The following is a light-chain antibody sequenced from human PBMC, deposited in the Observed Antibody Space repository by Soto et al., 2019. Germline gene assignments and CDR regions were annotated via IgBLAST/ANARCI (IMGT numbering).Light chain of an antibody. CDR1: SSDVGGYNY. J-gene: IGLJ2*01. V-gene: IGLV2-14*03. CDR3: SSYTSSSTVI. CDR2: DIS. Sequence: QSALTQPASVSGSPGQSITISCTGTSSDVGGYNYVSWYQQHPGKVHKLMIYDISNRPSGVSNRFSGSKSGTTACLTISGLQAEDEADYYCSSYTSSSTVIFGGGTKLTVL.